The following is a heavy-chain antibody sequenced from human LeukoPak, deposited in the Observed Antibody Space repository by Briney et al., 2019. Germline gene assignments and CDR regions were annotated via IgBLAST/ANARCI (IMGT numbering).Heavy chain of an antibody. CDR3: ARDVVVVPAAIHYGMDV. V-gene: IGHV4-34*01. D-gene: IGHD2-2*01. Sequence: SETLSLTCAVYGGSFSDYFWGWIRQPPGKGLEWIGEINHSGRTYYNPSLKSRVTISVDTSKNQVSRNLSSVTAEDTAVYYCARDVVVVPAAIHYGMDVWGQGTTVTVSS. CDR1: GGSFSDYF. CDR2: INHSGRT. J-gene: IGHJ6*02.